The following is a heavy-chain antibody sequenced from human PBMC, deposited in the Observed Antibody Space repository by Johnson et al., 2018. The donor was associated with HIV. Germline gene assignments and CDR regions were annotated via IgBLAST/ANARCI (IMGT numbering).Heavy chain of an antibody. CDR1: GFTFSDYA. D-gene: IGHD1-1*01. CDR3: ATVWRNEGRHAFYI. V-gene: IGHV3-30-3*01. CDR2: ISYDGSNK. Sequence: QVQLMESGGGVVQPGRSLRLSCVGSGFTFSDYAMHWVRQPPGKGLEWVAVISYDGSNKYYADSVKGRFTISRDHSKNPLYLQLNNRRAEDTAVYFWATVWRNEGRHAFYIWGQGTMFTVSS. J-gene: IGHJ3*02.